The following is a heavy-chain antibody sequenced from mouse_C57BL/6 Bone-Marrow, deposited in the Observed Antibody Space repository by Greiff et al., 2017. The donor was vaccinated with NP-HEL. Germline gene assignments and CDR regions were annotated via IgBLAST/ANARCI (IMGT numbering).Heavy chain of an antibody. CDR2: ISYDGSN. V-gene: IGHV3-6*01. CDR3: ARRGRVYYYAMDY. Sequence: EVQLQESGPGLVKPSQSLSLTCSVTGYSITSGYYWNWIRQFPGNKLEWMGYISYDGSNNYNPSLKNRISITRDTSKNQFFLKLNSVTTEDTATYYCARRGRVYYYAMDYWGQGTSVTVSS. CDR1: GYSITSGYY. J-gene: IGHJ4*01. D-gene: IGHD1-1*01.